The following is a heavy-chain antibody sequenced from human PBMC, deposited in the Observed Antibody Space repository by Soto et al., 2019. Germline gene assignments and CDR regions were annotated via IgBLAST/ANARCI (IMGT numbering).Heavy chain of an antibody. V-gene: IGHV4-39*01. CDR1: GGSVSRSNCY. CDR2: IYYTGST. CDR3: ARLGKMDRNLGGYYYCAMDL. Sequence: QLQLQESGPGLVKPSETLSLTCTVSGGSVSRSNCYWGWIRQPPGKGLEWIGSIYYTGSTYYNPSLKSRVTLSVDTSKNQYSLELSSMTATDTAVYYCARLGKMDRNLGGYYYCAMDLWGQGTAVTVSS. J-gene: IGHJ6*02. D-gene: IGHD1-26*01.